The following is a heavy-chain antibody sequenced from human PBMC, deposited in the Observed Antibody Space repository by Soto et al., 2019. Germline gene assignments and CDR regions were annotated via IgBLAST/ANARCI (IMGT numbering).Heavy chain of an antibody. CDR1: GGTFSSYA. J-gene: IGHJ6*02. CDR2: IIPIFGTA. V-gene: IGHV1-69*13. D-gene: IGHD3-22*01. Sequence: SVKVSCKASGGTFSSYAISWVRQAPGQGLEWMGGIIPIFGTANYAQKFQGRVTITADESTNTAYMELSSLRSEDTAVYYCARVRYDSSGYYNYYYGMDVWGQGTTVTVSS. CDR3: ARVRYDSSGYYNYYYGMDV.